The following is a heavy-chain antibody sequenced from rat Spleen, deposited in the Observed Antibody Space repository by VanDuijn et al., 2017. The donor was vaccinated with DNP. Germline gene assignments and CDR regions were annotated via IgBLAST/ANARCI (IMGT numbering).Heavy chain of an antibody. J-gene: IGHJ3*01. D-gene: IGHD1-11*01. CDR1: GFTFSDYN. V-gene: IGHV5S10*01. CDR2: IIYDGSRT. Sequence: EVQLVESGGGLVQPGRSLKLSCAASGFTFSDYNMAWVRQAPKKGLEWVATIIYDGSRTYYRDSVKGRFTISRDNAKSTLYLQMDSRRSEDTATDYGATQDYGGYSDRPFAYWGQGTLVTVSS. CDR3: ATQDYGGYSDRPFAY.